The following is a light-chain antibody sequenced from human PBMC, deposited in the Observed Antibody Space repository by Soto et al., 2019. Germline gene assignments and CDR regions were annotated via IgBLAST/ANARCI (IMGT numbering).Light chain of an antibody. V-gene: IGKV3-20*01. CDR3: QQYGSSPYT. CDR2: GAS. CDR1: QSVTSDY. J-gene: IGKJ2*01. Sequence: IVLTQSPGTLSLSPGERATLSCRASQSVTSDYLAWYQQKPGQPARLLIYGASNRATAIADRFSGSGSATDFTLTISRVDPEDFAVYYCQQYGSSPYTFGQGTSLDI.